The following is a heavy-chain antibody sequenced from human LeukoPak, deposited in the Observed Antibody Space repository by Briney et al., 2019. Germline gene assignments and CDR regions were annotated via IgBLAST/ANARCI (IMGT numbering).Heavy chain of an antibody. D-gene: IGHD2-21*02. CDR1: GGSISSYY. CDR2: INHSGST. CDR3: ARGTSRIAYCGGDCFRGWFDP. V-gene: IGHV4-34*01. Sequence: SETLSLTCTVSGGSISSYYWSWIRQPPGKGLEWIGEINHSGSTNYNPSLKSRVTISVDTSKNQFSLKLSSVTAADTAVYYCARGTSRIAYCGGDCFRGWFDPWGQGTLVTVSS. J-gene: IGHJ5*02.